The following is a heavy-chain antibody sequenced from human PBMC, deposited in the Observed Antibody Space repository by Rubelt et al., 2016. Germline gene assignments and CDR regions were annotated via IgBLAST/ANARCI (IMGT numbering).Heavy chain of an antibody. CDR1: ELSVSNNY. D-gene: IGHD1-14*01. J-gene: IGHJ3*02. Sequence: EVQLVESGGGLIQPGGSLRLSCAASELSVSNNYMSWIRQAPGKGLEWVSVIYAGGSIFYADSVKGRFTITRDNYRNTLSLQMDSLRAEDTAVYFCASFRKAVGDAFDIWGRGTLVTVSS. CDR2: IYAGGSI. V-gene: IGHV3-53*01. CDR3: ASFRKAVGDAFDI.